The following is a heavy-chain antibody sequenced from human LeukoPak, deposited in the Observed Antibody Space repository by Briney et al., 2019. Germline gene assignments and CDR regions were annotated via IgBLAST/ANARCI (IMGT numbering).Heavy chain of an antibody. CDR1: GYTFTSYG. CDR2: ISAYNGNT. D-gene: IGHD3-16*01. V-gene: IGHV1-18*01. J-gene: IGHJ4*02. Sequence: ASVKVSCKASGYTFTSYGISWVRQAPGQGLEWMGWISAYNGNTNYAQKLQGRVTMTTDTSTSTAYMELSSLRSEDTAVYYCARAFGSGYYFDYWGQGTLVTVSS. CDR3: ARAFGSGYYFDY.